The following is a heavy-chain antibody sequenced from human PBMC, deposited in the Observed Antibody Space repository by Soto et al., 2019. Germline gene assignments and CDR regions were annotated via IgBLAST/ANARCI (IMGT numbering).Heavy chain of an antibody. D-gene: IGHD3-10*01. CDR2: IDYSSSYI. J-gene: IGHJ4*02. CDR1: GFAFSTNT. CDR3: VCFGAFTY. V-gene: IGHV3-21*02. Sequence: EVQLVQSGGGLVKPGGSLRLSCAASGFAFSTNTMNWVRQTPGRGLEWVASIDYSSSYIYYADSFQGRFTISRDNARKSLYLQMNSLRAEDSALYYCVCFGAFTYWGQGTLVAVSS.